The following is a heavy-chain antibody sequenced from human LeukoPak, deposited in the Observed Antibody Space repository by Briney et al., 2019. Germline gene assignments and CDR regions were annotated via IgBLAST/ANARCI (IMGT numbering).Heavy chain of an antibody. CDR2: IKRDGSER. CDR3: ARHPQY. V-gene: IGHV3-7*01. Sequence: PGGSLRLTCAVSGFTFGNYWMSWVRQTPGQGPEWVANIKRDGSERYYVDSVKGRFTISRDSAKSSLFLEMSSLRVEDTAVYYCARHPQYWGQGTLVTVSS. CDR1: GFTFGNYW. J-gene: IGHJ4*02.